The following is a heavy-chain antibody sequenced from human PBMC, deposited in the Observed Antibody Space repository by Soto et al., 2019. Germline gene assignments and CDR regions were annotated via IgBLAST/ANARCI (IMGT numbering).Heavy chain of an antibody. J-gene: IGHJ4*02. Sequence: SQTLSLTCAISGDSVSSNSAAWNWIRQSPSRGLEWLGRTYYRSKWYNDYAVSVKSRITINPDTSKNQFSLQLNSVTPEDTAVYYCARDPNLHLIRSWYDYLDYWGQGTLVTVSS. CDR3: ARDPNLHLIRSWYDYLDY. D-gene: IGHD6-13*01. V-gene: IGHV6-1*01. CDR2: TYYRSKWYN. CDR1: GDSVSSNSAA.